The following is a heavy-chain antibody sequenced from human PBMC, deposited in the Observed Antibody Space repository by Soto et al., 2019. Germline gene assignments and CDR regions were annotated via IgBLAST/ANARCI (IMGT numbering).Heavy chain of an antibody. J-gene: IGHJ2*01. V-gene: IGHV4-31*03. Sequence: QVQLQESGPGLVKPSQTLSLTCTVSGGSISSGGYYWSWIRQHPGKGLEWIGYIYYSGSTYYNPSLKRRVTISVDTSKNQFSLKLSSVTAADTAVYYCARTLGYCSGGSCYSYSVRYFDLWGRGTLVTVSS. D-gene: IGHD2-15*01. CDR1: GGSISSGGYY. CDR2: IYYSGST. CDR3: ARTLGYCSGGSCYSYSVRYFDL.